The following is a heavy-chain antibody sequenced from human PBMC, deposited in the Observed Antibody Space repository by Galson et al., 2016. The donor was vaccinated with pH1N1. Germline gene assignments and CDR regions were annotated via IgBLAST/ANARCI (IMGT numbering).Heavy chain of an antibody. V-gene: IGHV1-18*01. CDR1: GYTFTSYG. J-gene: IGHJ4*02. CDR2: VSTSNGNT. D-gene: IGHD6-19*01. CDR3: ARLGASVGGTTY. Sequence: SVKVSCKASGYTFTSYGISWVRQAPGQGLEFMGWVSTSNGNTHFAQKFQGRVTLTTGTSTSTAYMELRSLRSDDTAVYYWARLGASVGGTTYWGQGTLVTVSS.